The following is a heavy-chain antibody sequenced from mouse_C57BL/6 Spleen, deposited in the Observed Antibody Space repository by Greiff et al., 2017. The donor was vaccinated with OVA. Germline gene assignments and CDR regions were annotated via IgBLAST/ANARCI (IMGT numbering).Heavy chain of an antibody. V-gene: IGHV2-6*03. CDR2: IWSDGST. CDR3: ARSFITTVVDYAMDY. CDR1: GFSLTSYG. D-gene: IGHD1-1*01. Sequence: QVQLKESGPGLVAPSQSLSITCTVSGFSLTSYGVHWVRQPPGKGLEWLVVIWSDGSTTYNSALKSRLSISKDNSKSQVFLKMNSLQTDDTAMYYWARSFITTVVDYAMDYWGQGTSVTVSS. J-gene: IGHJ4*01.